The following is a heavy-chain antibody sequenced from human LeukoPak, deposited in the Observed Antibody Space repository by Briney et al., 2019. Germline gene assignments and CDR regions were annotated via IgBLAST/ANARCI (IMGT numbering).Heavy chain of an antibody. CDR1: GFAFSSYA. CDR3: AKVCSGSYYAFDI. CDR2: ISGGGGST. D-gene: IGHD1-26*01. Sequence: SGGSLRLSCAASGFAFSSYAMSWVRQAPGKGLEWVSAISGGGGSTYYADSVKGRFTISRDNSKNTLYLQMNSLRAEDTAVYYCAKVCSGSYYAFDIWGQGTMVTVSS. J-gene: IGHJ3*02. V-gene: IGHV3-23*01.